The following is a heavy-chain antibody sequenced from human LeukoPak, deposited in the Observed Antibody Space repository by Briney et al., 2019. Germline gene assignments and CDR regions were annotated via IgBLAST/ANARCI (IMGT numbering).Heavy chain of an antibody. CDR3: ARHVTISGPYDASDI. CDR2: IYYSGGT. V-gene: IGHV4-59*08. Sequence: SETLSLTCTVSGDSISRYYWSWIRQPPAKGLEWIGYIYYSGGTDYNPSLKSRVTISVDTSKNQFSLKLRSVTAADPAVYYCARHVTISGPYDASDIWGQGTMVTVSP. J-gene: IGHJ3*02. CDR1: GDSISRYY. D-gene: IGHD5-24*01.